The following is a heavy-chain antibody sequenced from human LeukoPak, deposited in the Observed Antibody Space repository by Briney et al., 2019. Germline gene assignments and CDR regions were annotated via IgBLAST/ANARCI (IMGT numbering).Heavy chain of an antibody. CDR3: ARGCGSLSLGY. CDR1: GFTFSSYA. Sequence: PGGSLRLSCAASGFTFSSYAMSWVRQAPGKGLEWVAVISYDGSNKYYADSVKGRFTISRDNSKNTLYLQMNSLRAEDTAVYYCARGCGSLSLGYWGQGTLVAVSS. J-gene: IGHJ4*02. V-gene: IGHV3-30-3*01. CDR2: ISYDGSNK. D-gene: IGHD1-26*01.